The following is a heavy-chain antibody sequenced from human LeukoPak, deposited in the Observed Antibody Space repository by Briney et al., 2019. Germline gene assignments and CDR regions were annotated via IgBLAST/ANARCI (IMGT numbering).Heavy chain of an antibody. CDR1: RFTFSSYG. V-gene: IGHV3-23*01. CDR3: AKRGDYDSSGYYLDY. CDR2: ISGSGGST. D-gene: IGHD3-22*01. J-gene: IGHJ4*02. Sequence: AASLRLSCAASRFTFSSYGMSWVRQAPGKGLEWVSAISGSGGSTYYADSVKGRFTTSRDNSKNTLYLQMNSLRAEDTAVYYCAKRGDYDSSGYYLDYWGQGTLVTVSS.